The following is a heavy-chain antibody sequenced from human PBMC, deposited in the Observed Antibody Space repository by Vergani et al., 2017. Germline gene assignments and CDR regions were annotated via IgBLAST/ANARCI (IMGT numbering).Heavy chain of an antibody. V-gene: IGHV1-69*06. Sequence: QVQLVQSGAEVKKPGSSVKVSCKASGGTFSSYAISWVRQAPGQGLEWMGGSIPIFGTANYAQKFQGRVTITADKSTSTAYMELSSLRSEDTAVYYCAREPYNWNYGRPYYFDYWGQGTLVTVSS. CDR2: SIPIFGTA. J-gene: IGHJ4*02. CDR1: GGTFSSYA. CDR3: AREPYNWNYGRPYYFDY. D-gene: IGHD1-7*01.